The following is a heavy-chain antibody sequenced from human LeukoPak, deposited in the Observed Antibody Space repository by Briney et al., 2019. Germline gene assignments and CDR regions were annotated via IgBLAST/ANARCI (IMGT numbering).Heavy chain of an antibody. CDR1: GGSFSGYY. Sequence: SETLSLTCAVYGGSFSGYYWSWMRQPPGEGLEWIGDINQSGSTTYNPSLKSRVTILVDTSKNQFSLELTSVTAADTAVYYCARRRGSPSVLTSRGAFDIWGQGTMVTVSS. V-gene: IGHV4-34*01. CDR2: INQSGST. J-gene: IGHJ3*02. CDR3: ARRRGSPSVLTSRGAFDI. D-gene: IGHD4/OR15-4a*01.